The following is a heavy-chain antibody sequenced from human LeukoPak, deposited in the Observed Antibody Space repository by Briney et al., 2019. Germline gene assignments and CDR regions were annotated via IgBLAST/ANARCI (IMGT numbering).Heavy chain of an antibody. CDR3: ARGRDTNYYDSSGYQDY. D-gene: IGHD3-22*01. Sequence: GGSLRLSCAASGFTFSPYTMNSVRQAPGKGLEWVSSITSSSSYIYYADSVKGRFTNSRDNAKNSLYLQMSSLRAEDTAVYYCARGRDTNYYDSSGYQDYWGQGTLVTVSS. V-gene: IGHV3-21*01. CDR1: GFTFSPYT. CDR2: ITSSSSYI. J-gene: IGHJ4*02.